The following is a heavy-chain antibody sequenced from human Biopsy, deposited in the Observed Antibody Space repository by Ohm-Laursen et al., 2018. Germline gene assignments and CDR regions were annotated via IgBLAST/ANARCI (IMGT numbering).Heavy chain of an antibody. Sequence: SLRLSCSAPGFTFSSYGMSWVRQAPGKGLEWVSVLSGSGGTTSYADSVKGRFTISRDNSKNTLYLQMNSLTAEDTAVYYCAKTFHGSSFLYDYWGQGTLVTVSS. J-gene: IGHJ4*02. CDR3: AKTFHGSSFLYDY. D-gene: IGHD2-15*01. CDR2: LSGSGGTT. CDR1: GFTFSSYG. V-gene: IGHV3-23*01.